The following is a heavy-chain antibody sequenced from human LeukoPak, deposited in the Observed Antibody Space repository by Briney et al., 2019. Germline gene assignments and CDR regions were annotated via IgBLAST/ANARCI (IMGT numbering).Heavy chain of an antibody. CDR2: VSSSSYI. D-gene: IGHD6-6*01. CDR1: GFTFSSYS. J-gene: IGHJ5*02. Sequence: PGGSLRLCCAASGFTFSSYSMNWVRQAPGKGLEWVSTVSSSSYIYYADSVKGRFTISRDNAKNSLYLQMNSLRAEDTAVYYCARGFEYSSPWGQGTLVTVSS. CDR3: ARGFEYSSP. V-gene: IGHV3-21*01.